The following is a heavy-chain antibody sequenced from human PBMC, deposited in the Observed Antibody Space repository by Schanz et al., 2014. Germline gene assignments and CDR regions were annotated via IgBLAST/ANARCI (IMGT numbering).Heavy chain of an antibody. J-gene: IGHJ4*01. Sequence: EVQLLESGGGLVQPGGSLRLSCAASGFTFRNYGMSWVRQAPGQGLEWVSGMSWNAGSLGYGDSVKGRFTISRDNAKNSLYLQMNSLRAEDTALYYCARDDAWAFDYWGHGTLVTVSS. CDR2: MSWNAGSL. D-gene: IGHD7-27*01. V-gene: IGHV3-20*04. CDR1: GFTFRNYG. CDR3: ARDDAWAFDY.